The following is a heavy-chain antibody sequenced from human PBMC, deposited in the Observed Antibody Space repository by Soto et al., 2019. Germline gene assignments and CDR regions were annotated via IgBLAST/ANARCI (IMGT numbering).Heavy chain of an antibody. J-gene: IGHJ4*02. CDR3: ARARGYSYGDFDY. CDR2: IIPIFGTA. D-gene: IGHD5-18*01. CDR1: GGTFSSYA. Sequence: GASVKVSGKASGGTFSSYAISWVRQAPGQGLEWMGGIIPIFGTANYAQKFQGRVTITADKSTSTAYMELSSLRSEDTAVYYCARARGYSYGDFDYWGQGTLVTVSS. V-gene: IGHV1-69*06.